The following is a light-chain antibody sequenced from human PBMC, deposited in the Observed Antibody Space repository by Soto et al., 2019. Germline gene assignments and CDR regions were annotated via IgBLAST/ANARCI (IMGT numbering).Light chain of an antibody. J-gene: IGKJ1*01. Sequence: EIVMTQSPATLSVSPGERATLSCRASQSVSNRLAWHQQKPGQGPRLLIYGAFTRATGIPARFSGSGSGTDFTLTISSLQSEDFAVYYCQQYSKWPWTFGQGTKVEI. V-gene: IGKV3-15*01. CDR1: QSVSNR. CDR2: GAF. CDR3: QQYSKWPWT.